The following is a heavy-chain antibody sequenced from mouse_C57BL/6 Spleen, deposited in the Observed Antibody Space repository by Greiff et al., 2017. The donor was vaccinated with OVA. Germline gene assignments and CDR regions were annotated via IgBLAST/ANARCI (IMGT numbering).Heavy chain of an antibody. CDR3: ARNDYVYFDV. D-gene: IGHD2-4*01. CDR1: GYAFSSYW. V-gene: IGHV1-80*01. Sequence: LVESGAELVKPGASVKISCKASGYAFSSYWMNWVKQRPGKGLEWIGQIYPGDGDTNYNGKFKGKATLTADKSSSTAYMQLSSLTSEDSAVYFCARNDYVYFDVWGTGTTVTVSS. J-gene: IGHJ1*03. CDR2: IYPGDGDT.